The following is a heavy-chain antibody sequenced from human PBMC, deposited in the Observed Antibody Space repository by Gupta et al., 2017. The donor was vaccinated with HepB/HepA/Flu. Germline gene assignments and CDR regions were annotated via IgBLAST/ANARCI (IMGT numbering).Heavy chain of an antibody. J-gene: IGHJ4*02. CDR2: IYYSGST. CDR1: GGSISRGGYY. Sequence: QVRLQEAGPGLVKPSQTLSLTCTVSGGSISRGGYYLTWIRQHQGKGLEWIGYIYYSGSTYYNPSLKSRVTISVDTSKNQFALKLSSVTAADSAVYYCAVSVAAGVDYWGQGTLVTVSS. D-gene: IGHD6-13*01. CDR3: AVSVAAGVDY. V-gene: IGHV4-31*04.